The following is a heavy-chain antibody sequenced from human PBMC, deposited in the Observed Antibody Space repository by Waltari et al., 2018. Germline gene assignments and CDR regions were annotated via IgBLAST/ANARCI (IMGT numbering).Heavy chain of an antibody. Sequence: EEPLLELGGGWSLPGRSLLLSGAASGSTWVRCGRSWVRQAPGKGLEWIWGINDSGVITNNAASKNRVFTAARTNTNKTVFLHLNGLGAEDTANYCGGKHLYCGAYLDLAKWGHGTLVTVSS. CDR3: GGKHLYCGAYLDLAK. D-gene: IGHD2-21*01. CDR1: GSTWVRCG. CDR2: INDSGVIT. J-gene: IGHJ4*01. V-gene: IGHV3-23*01.